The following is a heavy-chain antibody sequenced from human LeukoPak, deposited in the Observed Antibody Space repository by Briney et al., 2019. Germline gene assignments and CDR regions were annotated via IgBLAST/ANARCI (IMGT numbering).Heavy chain of an antibody. CDR2: ISWNSGNI. D-gene: IGHD3-16*01. J-gene: IGHJ3*02. V-gene: IGHV3-9*01. Sequence: GGSLRLSCAASGFTFSSYAMSWVRQAPGKGLEWVSGISWNSGNIGYAGSVKGRFTISRDNAKNSLYLQMNSLRADDTALYFCAEELTPPWRDYIGDAFDIWGQGTMVTVSS. CDR3: AEELTPPWRDYIGDAFDI. CDR1: GFTFSSYA.